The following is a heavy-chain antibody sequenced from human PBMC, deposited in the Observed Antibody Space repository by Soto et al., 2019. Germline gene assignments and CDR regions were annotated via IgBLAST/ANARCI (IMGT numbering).Heavy chain of an antibody. CDR2: ISLSGYVT. CDR1: GFIFGDYA. Sequence: QVRLVESGGDLVKPGGSLRLSCVGSGFIFGDYAMGWIRQAPGKGLEWISYISLSGYVTFDADSVKGRFTFSRDNAKNSIYVETNSLTPGDTAVYYCVRWWNGFDYWGQGTLVTVSS. D-gene: IGHD1-1*01. J-gene: IGHJ4*02. V-gene: IGHV3-11*01. CDR3: VRWWNGFDY.